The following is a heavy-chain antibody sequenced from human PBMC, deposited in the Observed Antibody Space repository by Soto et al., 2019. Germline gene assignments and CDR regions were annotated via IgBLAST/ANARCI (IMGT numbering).Heavy chain of an antibody. CDR1: GFTFSSYG. D-gene: IGHD4-4*01. V-gene: IGHV3-30*18. Sequence: QVQLVESGGGVVQPGRSLRLSCAASGFTFSSYGIHWVRQAPGKGLEWVAVISDDGSKKYYGDSVKGRVTIYRDNTKNTLYLQMNSLRAEDTAVYYCAKEGTVKGTFDYWGLGTLVTVSS. CDR3: AKEGTVKGTFDY. J-gene: IGHJ4*02. CDR2: ISDDGSKK.